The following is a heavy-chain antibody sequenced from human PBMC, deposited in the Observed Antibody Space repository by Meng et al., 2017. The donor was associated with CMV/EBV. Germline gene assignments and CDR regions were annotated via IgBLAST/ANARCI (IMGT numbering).Heavy chain of an antibody. CDR2: IKQDGSEK. CDR3: ARGNNYDFWSGDAFEI. CDR1: GFTFSSYW. V-gene: IGHV3-7*01. Sequence: GESLKISCAASGFTFSSYWMSWVRQAPGKGLEWVANIKQDGSEKYYVDSVKGRFTISRDNAKNSLYLQMNSLRAEDTAVYYCARGNNYDFWSGDAFEIWGQGTMVTVSS. J-gene: IGHJ3*02. D-gene: IGHD3-3*01.